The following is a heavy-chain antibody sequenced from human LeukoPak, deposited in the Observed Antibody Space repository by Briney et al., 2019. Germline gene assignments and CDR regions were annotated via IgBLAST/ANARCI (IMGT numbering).Heavy chain of an antibody. CDR1: GFTFSSYA. Sequence: GRSLRLSCAASGFTFSSYAMHWVRQAPGKGLEWVAVISYDGSNKYYADSVKGRFTVSRDNSKNTLYLQMNSLRAEDTAVYYCAREESIAAAGPSFDYWGQGTLVTVSS. D-gene: IGHD6-13*01. J-gene: IGHJ4*02. CDR3: AREESIAAAGPSFDY. V-gene: IGHV3-30-3*01. CDR2: ISYDGSNK.